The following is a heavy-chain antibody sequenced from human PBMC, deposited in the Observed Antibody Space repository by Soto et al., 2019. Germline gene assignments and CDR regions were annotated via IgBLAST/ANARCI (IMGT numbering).Heavy chain of an antibody. J-gene: IGHJ5*02. CDR3: AKDKGIAAENWFDP. CDR2: ISWNSGSI. Sequence: GGSLRLSCAASGFTFDDYAMHWVRQAPGKGLEWVSGISWNSGSIGYADSVKGRFTISRDNAKNSLYLQMNSLRAEDTALYYCAKDKGIAAENWFDPWGQGTLVTVSS. V-gene: IGHV3-9*01. D-gene: IGHD6-13*01. CDR1: GFTFDDYA.